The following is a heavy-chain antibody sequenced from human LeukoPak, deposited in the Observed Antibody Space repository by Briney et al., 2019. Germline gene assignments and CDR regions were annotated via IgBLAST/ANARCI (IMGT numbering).Heavy chain of an antibody. CDR1: GFTFDDYA. CDR2: ISWNSGSI. J-gene: IGHJ4*02. D-gene: IGHD6-6*01. CDR3: AKDIWNEYSSSGIDY. V-gene: IGHV3-9*01. Sequence: GGSLRLPCAASGFTFDDYAMHWVRQAPGKGLEWVSGISWNSGSIGYADSVKGRFTISRDNAKNPLYLQMNSLRAEDTALYYCAKDIWNEYSSSGIDYWGQGTLVTVSS.